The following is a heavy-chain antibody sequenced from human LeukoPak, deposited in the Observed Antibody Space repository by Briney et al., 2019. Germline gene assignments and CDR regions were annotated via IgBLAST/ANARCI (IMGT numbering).Heavy chain of an antibody. Sequence: ASVKVSCKASGYTFTGYYMHWVRQAPGQGLEWMGWINPNSGGTNYAQKFQGRVTMTRDTSISTAYMELSRLRSDDTAVYYCARDSYLMVYGDAFDIWSQGTMVTVSS. J-gene: IGHJ3*02. D-gene: IGHD2-8*01. CDR1: GYTFTGYY. V-gene: IGHV1-2*02. CDR3: ARDSYLMVYGDAFDI. CDR2: INPNSGGT.